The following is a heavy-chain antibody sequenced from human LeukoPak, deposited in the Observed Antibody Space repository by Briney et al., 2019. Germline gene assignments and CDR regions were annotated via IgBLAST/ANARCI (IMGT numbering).Heavy chain of an antibody. Sequence: SETLSLTCTVSGDSIRTYFWCWIRQPPGQGLEWIGYIYYSGSTHSTPSRTSPLTISVDTSKNQFFLSPSSATAADAAVYDCAPHPGQYYYMDVWGKGTTVTV. V-gene: IGHV4-59*08. CDR2: IYYSGST. CDR3: APHPGQYYYMDV. CDR1: GDSIRTYF. J-gene: IGHJ6*03.